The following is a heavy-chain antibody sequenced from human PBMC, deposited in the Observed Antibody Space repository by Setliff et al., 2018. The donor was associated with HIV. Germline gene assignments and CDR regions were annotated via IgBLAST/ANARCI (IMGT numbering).Heavy chain of an antibody. V-gene: IGHV4-4*08. J-gene: IGHJ6*03. CDR3: ARGGGILTGYWGNHRSYYMDV. CDR1: GASISGSF. D-gene: IGHD3-9*01. Sequence: PSETLSLTCTVSGASISGSFWSWIRQPPGKGLEWIGYLYSNGITANYNPSLKGRVTISVDTSRNQLSLRLTSVTAADTAVYYCARGGGILTGYWGNHRSYYMDVWDKG. CDR2: LYSNGIT.